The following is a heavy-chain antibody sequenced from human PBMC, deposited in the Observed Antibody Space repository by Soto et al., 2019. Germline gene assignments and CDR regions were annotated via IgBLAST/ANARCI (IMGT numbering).Heavy chain of an antibody. D-gene: IGHD3-10*01. CDR3: AGDRRDYYGSGSYPRPFDY. CDR2: IIPILGTA. J-gene: IGHJ4*02. Sequence: QVQLVQSGAEVKKPGSSVKVSCKASGGTFSSYAISWVRQAPGQGLEWMGGIIPILGTANYAQKFQGRVTITADESTSTAYMELSSLRSEDTAVYYCAGDRRDYYGSGSYPRPFDYWGQGTLVTVS. CDR1: GGTFSSYA. V-gene: IGHV1-69*11.